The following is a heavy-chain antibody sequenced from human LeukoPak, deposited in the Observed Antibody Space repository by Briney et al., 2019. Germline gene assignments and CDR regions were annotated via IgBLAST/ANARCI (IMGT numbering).Heavy chain of an antibody. Sequence: SETLSLTCTVSGGSISSGGYYWSWIRQHPGMGLEWIGYIYHSGSTYYNPSLKSRVTISVDTSKNQFSLKLSSVTAADTAVYYCARSTVITPPYFDYWGQGTLVTVSS. V-gene: IGHV4-31*03. J-gene: IGHJ4*02. CDR2: IYHSGST. CDR1: GGSISSGGYY. CDR3: ARSTVITPPYFDY. D-gene: IGHD4-11*01.